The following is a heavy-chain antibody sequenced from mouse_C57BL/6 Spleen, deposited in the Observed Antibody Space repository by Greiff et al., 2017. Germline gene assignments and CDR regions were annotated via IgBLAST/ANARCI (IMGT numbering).Heavy chain of an antibody. J-gene: IGHJ2*01. CDR3: ARGGSTERGYYFDY. CDR1: GYTFTSYG. Sequence: QVQLKQSGAELARPGASVKLSCKASGYTFTSYGIRWVKQRTGQGLEWIGEIYPRSGNTYYNEKFKGKATLTADKSSSTAYMELRSLTSEDSAVYFCARGGSTERGYYFDYWGQGTTLTVSS. V-gene: IGHV1-81*01. CDR2: IYPRSGNT. D-gene: IGHD1-1*01.